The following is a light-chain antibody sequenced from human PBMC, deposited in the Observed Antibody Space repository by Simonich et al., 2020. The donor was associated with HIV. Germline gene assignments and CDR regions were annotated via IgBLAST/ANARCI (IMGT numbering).Light chain of an antibody. Sequence: EIVMTQSPATLSVSPGERATLSCRASQSDSSNLAWYQQKPGQAPRLLIYGASTRATGISARFSGSGSGTEFTLTISSVQSEVFAVYYCQQYNNWPQTFGQGTKVEIK. CDR3: QQYNNWPQT. J-gene: IGKJ1*01. CDR1: QSDSSN. CDR2: GAS. V-gene: IGKV3-15*01.